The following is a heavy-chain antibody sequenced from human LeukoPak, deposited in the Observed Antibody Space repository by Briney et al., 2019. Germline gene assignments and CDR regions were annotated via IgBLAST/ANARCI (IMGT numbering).Heavy chain of an antibody. CDR1: GYTLTELS. J-gene: IGHJ4*02. Sequence: ASVKVSSKVSGYTLTELSMHWVRQAPGKGLEWMGGFDPEDGETIYAQKFQGRVTMTEDTSTDTAYMGLSSLRSEDTAVYYCATPPLYSSSWDFDYWGQGTLVTVSS. CDR3: ATPPLYSSSWDFDY. CDR2: FDPEDGET. D-gene: IGHD6-13*01. V-gene: IGHV1-24*01.